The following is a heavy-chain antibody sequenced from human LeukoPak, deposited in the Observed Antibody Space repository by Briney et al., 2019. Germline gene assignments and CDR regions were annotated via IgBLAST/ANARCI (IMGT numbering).Heavy chain of an antibody. J-gene: IGHJ4*02. CDR3: ASPDNFYGSGSYVI. CDR2: ISSSSSYI. Sequence: GGSLRLSCAASGFTFSIYSMNWVRQPPGNGLEWDSSISSSSSYISYADSVKGPFTIPRDNAKNPLYRQMNSLRAEATAVYSCASPDNFYGSGSYVIWGQGTLVTVSS. V-gene: IGHV3-21*01. CDR1: GFTFSIYS. D-gene: IGHD3-10*01.